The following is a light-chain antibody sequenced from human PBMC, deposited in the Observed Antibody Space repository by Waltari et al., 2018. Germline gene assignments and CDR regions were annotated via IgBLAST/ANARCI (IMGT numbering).Light chain of an antibody. V-gene: IGLV1-47*01. CDR1: SSNIGSNF. CDR3: AAWDDSLTVR. CDR2: RND. Sequence: QSVLTQPPSASGTPGQRVTISCSGSSSNIGSNFVCWYQHLPGTAPKLLIYRNDQRPSGVPDRFSGSRPGTSASRAISGLRSEDEADYYCAAWDDSLTVRFGGGTKLTVL. J-gene: IGLJ3*02.